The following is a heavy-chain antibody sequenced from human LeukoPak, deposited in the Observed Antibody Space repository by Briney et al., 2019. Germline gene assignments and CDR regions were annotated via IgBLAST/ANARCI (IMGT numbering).Heavy chain of an antibody. J-gene: IGHJ6*03. D-gene: IGHD3-10*01. CDR1: GYTFTSYG. V-gene: IGHV1-18*01. Sequence: ASVKVSCKASGYTFTSYGISWVRQAPGQGLEWMGWISAYNGNTNYAQKLQGRVTMTTDTSTSTAYMELRSLRSDDTAVYYCARGANYSGSGSYIPSYYYYYYMDVWGKGTTVTVSS. CDR2: ISAYNGNT. CDR3: ARGANYSGSGSYIPSYYYYYYMDV.